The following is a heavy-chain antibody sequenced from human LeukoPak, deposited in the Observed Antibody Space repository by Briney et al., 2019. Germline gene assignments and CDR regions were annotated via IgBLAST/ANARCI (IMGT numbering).Heavy chain of an antibody. CDR2: ISAYNGNT. Sequence: ASVKVSCKASGATFSSYAISWVRQAPGQGLEWMGWISAYNGNTNYAQKLQGRVTMTTDTSTSTAYMELRSLRSDDTAVYYCARDSTRDAFDIWGQGTMVTVSS. D-gene: IGHD2/OR15-2a*01. CDR1: GATFSSYA. V-gene: IGHV1-18*01. J-gene: IGHJ3*02. CDR3: ARDSTRDAFDI.